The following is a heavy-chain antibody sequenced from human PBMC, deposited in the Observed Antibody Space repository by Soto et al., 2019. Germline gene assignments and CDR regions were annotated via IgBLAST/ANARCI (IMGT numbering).Heavy chain of an antibody. J-gene: IGHJ4*02. CDR1: GFSFSSHS. CDR2: ISSSGSTI. CDR3: ARGRGYCGGTNCYLDY. Sequence: PXXSLRLSFAASGFSFSSHSMQWVRQAPGKGLEWVSYISSSGSTIYYADSVKGRFTISRDNAKNSLYLQMNSLRADDTAVYYCARGRGYCGGTNCYLDYWGQGALVTVYS. V-gene: IGHV3-48*01. D-gene: IGHD2-21*01.